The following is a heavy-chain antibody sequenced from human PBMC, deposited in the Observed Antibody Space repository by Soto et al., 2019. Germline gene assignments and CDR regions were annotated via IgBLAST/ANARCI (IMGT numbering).Heavy chain of an antibody. V-gene: IGHV4-59*01. CDR3: SLRSMAVVPES. CDR1: GDSISSYY. J-gene: IGHJ5*02. CDR2: LYYGRSA. D-gene: IGHD3-22*01. Sequence: QVQLQESGPGLVKPSETLSLTCAVSGDSISSYYCMWIRQPPGKGLESIGYLYYGRSANYNPSLKSRVPLSGDTSTTQCALTLSSMTAADTAVYYCSLRSMAVVPESWGQGTLGTVSS.